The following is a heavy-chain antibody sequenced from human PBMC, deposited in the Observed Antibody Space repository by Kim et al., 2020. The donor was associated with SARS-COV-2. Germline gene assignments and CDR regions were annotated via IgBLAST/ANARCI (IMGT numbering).Heavy chain of an antibody. D-gene: IGHD3-22*01. V-gene: IGHV3-11*04. J-gene: IGHJ4*02. Sequence: GRFTISRDNAKNSLYLQMNSLRAEDTAVYYCARDYYDSSGYYPKPYYFDYWGQGTLVTVSS. CDR3: ARDYYDSSGYYPKPYYFDY.